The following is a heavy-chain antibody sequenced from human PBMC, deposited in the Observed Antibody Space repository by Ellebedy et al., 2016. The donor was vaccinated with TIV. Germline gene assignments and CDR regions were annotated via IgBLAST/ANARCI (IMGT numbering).Heavy chain of an antibody. V-gene: IGHV3-23*01. J-gene: IGHJ5*02. D-gene: IGHD2-15*01. CDR3: ARDRNEDIVVAVAATFWLDP. CDR2: ISRSGGTT. CDR1: GFNFSNYA. Sequence: GESLKISCTASGFNFSNYAMTWVRQAPGKGLEWVSAISRSGGTTYYADSVKGRFTISRGNAKNSLYLQMNSLRDEDTAVYYCARDRNEDIVVAVAATFWLDPWGQGTLVTVSS.